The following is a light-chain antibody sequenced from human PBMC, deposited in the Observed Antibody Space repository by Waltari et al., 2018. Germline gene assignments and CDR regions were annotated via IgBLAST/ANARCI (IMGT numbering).Light chain of an antibody. CDR2: DAS. CDR1: QSVSNY. CDR3: QQRKFWPPIT. V-gene: IGKV3-11*01. J-gene: IGKJ5*01. Sequence: EVVLTQSPATLSFSPGERATLSCRASQSVSNYLAWYQQKPGQAPRLLIYDASNRATGIPARFSGSGSGTDFTLTISSLEPEDFAVYYCQQRKFWPPITIGQGTRLESK.